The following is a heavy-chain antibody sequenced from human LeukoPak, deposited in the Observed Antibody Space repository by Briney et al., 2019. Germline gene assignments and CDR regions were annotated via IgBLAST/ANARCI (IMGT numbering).Heavy chain of an antibody. CDR1: GYSFASYG. J-gene: IGHJ5*02. CDR3: AGGNTWSYFDP. CDR2: ISGYNGDT. Sequence: ASVKVSCKASGYSFASYGIGWVRQAPGQGLEWMGWISGYNGDTYYGQKFRGRVFMTTDTSTSTAYMELRSLSSDDTAVYYCAGGNTWSYFDPWGQGTLVTVSS. V-gene: IGHV1-18*01. D-gene: IGHD3-10*01.